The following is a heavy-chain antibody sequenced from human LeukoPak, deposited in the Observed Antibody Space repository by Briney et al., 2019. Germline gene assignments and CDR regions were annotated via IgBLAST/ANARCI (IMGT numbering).Heavy chain of an antibody. D-gene: IGHD3-3*01. CDR2: IYTSGTS. J-gene: IGHJ4*02. CDR3: ARGDFWSGFYNY. CDR1: GGSISGYY. V-gene: IGHV4-4*07. Sequence: ASETLSLTCTVSGGSISGYYWSWIRQPAGKGLEWIGRIYTSGTSNYNPSFKSRVTMSVDTSKNQFSLKLSSVTAADTAVYYCARGDFWSGFYNYWGQGTLVTVSS.